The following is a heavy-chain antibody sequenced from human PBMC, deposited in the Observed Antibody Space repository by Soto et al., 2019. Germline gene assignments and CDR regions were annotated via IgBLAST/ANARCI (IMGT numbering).Heavy chain of an antibody. Sequence: VGSLRLSCAASGFTFSSYAMSWVRQAPGKGLEWVSAISGSGGSTYYADSVKGRFTISRDNSKNTLYLQMNSLRAEDTAVYYCAKDGNTAARPDYYYGMDVWGQGTTVTVSS. CDR2: ISGSGGST. J-gene: IGHJ6*02. D-gene: IGHD6-6*01. CDR3: AKDGNTAARPDYYYGMDV. CDR1: GFTFSSYA. V-gene: IGHV3-23*01.